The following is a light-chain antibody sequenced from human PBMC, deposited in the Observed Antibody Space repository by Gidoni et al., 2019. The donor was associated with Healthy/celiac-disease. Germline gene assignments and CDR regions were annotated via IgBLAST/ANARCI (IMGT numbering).Light chain of an antibody. J-gene: IGLJ2*01. Sequence: SSELTQDPAVSVALGQTVRITCQGDSLRSYYASWYPQKPGQAPVLVIYGKNNRHSGIPDRFSGSSSGNTASLTITGAQAEDEADYYCNSRDSSGNHVVFGGGTKLTVL. CDR2: GKN. CDR3: NSRDSSGNHVV. CDR1: SLRSYY. V-gene: IGLV3-19*01.